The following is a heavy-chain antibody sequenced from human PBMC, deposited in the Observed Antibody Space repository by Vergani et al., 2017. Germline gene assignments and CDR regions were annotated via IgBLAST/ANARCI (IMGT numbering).Heavy chain of an antibody. D-gene: IGHD3-10*01. CDR2: INHSGST. CDR1: GGSFSGYY. V-gene: IGHV4-34*01. CDR3: ARGRRGMYRRLGGYEMDV. J-gene: IGHJ6*04. Sequence: QVQLPQWGAGLLKPSETLSLTCAVYGGSFSGYYWSWIRQPPGKGLEWIGEINHSGSTNYNPSLKSRVTISVDTSKNQFSLKLSSVTAADTAVYYCARGRRGMYRRLGGYEMDVWGKGTTVTVSS.